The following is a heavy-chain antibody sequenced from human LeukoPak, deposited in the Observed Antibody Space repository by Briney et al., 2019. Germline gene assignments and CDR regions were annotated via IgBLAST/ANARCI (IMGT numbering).Heavy chain of an antibody. D-gene: IGHD6-25*01. CDR1: GFTVSSYS. CDR3: ARDPPPASPAFDI. CDR2: ISSGSRAV. V-gene: IGHV3-48*01. J-gene: IGHJ3*02. Sequence: GGSLRLSCVASGFTVSSYSMNWVRQAPGKGLEWVSYISSGSRAVSYADSVKGRFTISRDNAKNSLYLQMNSLRADDTAVYYCARDPPPASPAFDIWGQGTMVTVSS.